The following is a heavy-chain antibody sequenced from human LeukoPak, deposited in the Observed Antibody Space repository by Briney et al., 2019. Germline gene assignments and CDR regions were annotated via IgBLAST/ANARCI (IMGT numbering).Heavy chain of an antibody. CDR3: AREGGRGELPRVETTN. V-gene: IGHV4-30-2*01. Sequence: PSETLSLTCTVSGGSISSGGYYWSWIRQPPGKGLEWIGYIYHSGSTYYNPSLKSRVTISVDRSKNQFSLKLSSVTAADTAVYYCAREGGRGELPRVETTNWGQGTLVTVSS. D-gene: IGHD1-26*01. J-gene: IGHJ4*02. CDR1: GGSISSGGYY. CDR2: IYHSGST.